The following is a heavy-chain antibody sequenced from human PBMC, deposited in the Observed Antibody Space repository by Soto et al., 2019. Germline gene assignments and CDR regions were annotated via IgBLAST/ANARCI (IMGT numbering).Heavy chain of an antibody. Sequence: QVQLQQWGAGLLKPSETLSLTCAVYGGSFSGYYWSWIRQPPGKGLEWIGEINHSGSTNYNPSLKSRVTISVDTSKYQFSLKLSSVTAADTAVYYCARGPQGYNWFDPWGQGTLVTVSS. V-gene: IGHV4-34*01. CDR2: INHSGST. CDR1: GGSFSGYY. J-gene: IGHJ5*02. CDR3: ARGPQGYNWFDP.